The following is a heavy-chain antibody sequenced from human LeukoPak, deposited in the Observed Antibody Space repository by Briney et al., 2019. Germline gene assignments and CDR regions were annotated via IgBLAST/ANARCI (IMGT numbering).Heavy chain of an antibody. CDR3: AKDVSRTRLPGPY. D-gene: IGHD4-11*01. CDR2: ISYDGGNK. CDR1: GFTFSSYG. Sequence: PGGSLRLSCAASGFTFSSYGMHWVRQAPGKGLEWVAVISYDGGNKYYADSVKGRFTISRDNSKNTLYLQMNSLRAEDTAVYYCAKDVSRTRLPGPYWGQGTLVTVSS. V-gene: IGHV3-30*18. J-gene: IGHJ4*02.